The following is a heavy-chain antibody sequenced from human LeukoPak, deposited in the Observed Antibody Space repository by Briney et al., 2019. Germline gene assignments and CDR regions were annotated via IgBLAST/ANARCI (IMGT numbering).Heavy chain of an antibody. CDR1: GGSVSSDNSY. V-gene: IGHV4-61*02. CDR3: ARGYYYHR. CDR2: IYADGSS. Sequence: SETLSLTCTVSGGSVSSDNSYWNWIRQPAGKGLEWTGRIYADGSSTYNPSLKSRVTISVEAPKNQFSLRLSSLTAADTAVYYCARGYYYHRWGQGTLVTVSS. J-gene: IGHJ4*02. D-gene: IGHD3-22*01.